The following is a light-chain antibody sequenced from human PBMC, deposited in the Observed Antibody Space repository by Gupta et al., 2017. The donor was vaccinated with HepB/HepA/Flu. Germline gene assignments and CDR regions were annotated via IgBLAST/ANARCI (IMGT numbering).Light chain of an antibody. Sequence: DIQMTQIPSSLSASIGDRVTITCRASESISRWLAWYQQKPGRAPKLLVNQASTLQSGVSSRFSGSGSGTEFTLTISSLQPDDFATYYCQHVHSSPWTFGQGTKVEVK. J-gene: IGKJ1*01. CDR1: ESISRW. V-gene: IGKV1-5*03. CDR2: QAS. CDR3: QHVHSSPWT.